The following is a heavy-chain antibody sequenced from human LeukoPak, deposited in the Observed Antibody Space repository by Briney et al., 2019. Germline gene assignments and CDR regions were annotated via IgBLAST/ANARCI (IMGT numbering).Heavy chain of an antibody. CDR3: ARDSNTGEGLYFDC. CDR1: GFTFSAYS. V-gene: IGHV3-21*06. D-gene: IGHD2-21*01. Sequence: PGGSLRLSYAASGFTFSAYSMNWVRQAPGKGLEWVSSISTSNTYIYYADSVKGRFTISRDNAKNSLYLQMNSLRAEDTAVYFCARDSNTGEGLYFDCWGQGTLVTVSS. J-gene: IGHJ4*02. CDR2: ISTSNTYI.